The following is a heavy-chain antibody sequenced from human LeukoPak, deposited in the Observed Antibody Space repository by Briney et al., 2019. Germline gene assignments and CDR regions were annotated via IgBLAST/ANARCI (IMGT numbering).Heavy chain of an antibody. Sequence: SETLSLTCTVSGGSISSGSYYWSWIRQPAGKGLEWIGRIYTSGSTTYNSSLKSRVTISLDTSKNHFSLRLSSVTAADTAVYYCASNVDTELGAPGYWGQGTLVTVSS. J-gene: IGHJ4*02. CDR1: GGSISSGSYY. D-gene: IGHD5-18*01. CDR2: IYTSGST. CDR3: ASNVDTELGAPGY. V-gene: IGHV4-61*02.